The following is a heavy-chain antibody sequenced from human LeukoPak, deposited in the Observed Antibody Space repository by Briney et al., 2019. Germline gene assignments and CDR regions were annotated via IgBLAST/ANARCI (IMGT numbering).Heavy chain of an antibody. Sequence: SETLSLTCAVSDYSITSDYYWGWIRQPPGKGLEWIGSIYHSGSTYYNPSLKSRVTISVDTSKDQFSLKLTSVTAADTAVYYCAREGSTSGTNWFDPWGQGTLVTVSS. CDR2: IYHSGST. CDR1: DYSITSDYY. J-gene: IGHJ5*02. D-gene: IGHD3-10*01. V-gene: IGHV4-38-2*02. CDR3: AREGSTSGTNWFDP.